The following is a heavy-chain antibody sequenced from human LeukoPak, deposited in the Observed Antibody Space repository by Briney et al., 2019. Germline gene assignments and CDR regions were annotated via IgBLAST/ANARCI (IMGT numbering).Heavy chain of an antibody. CDR1: GGTFSSYA. V-gene: IGHV1-69*01. CDR3: ASPRYSSGWYYFDY. D-gene: IGHD6-19*01. Sequence: SVKVSCKASGGTFSSYAISWVRQAPGQGLEWMGGIIPILGLASYAQKFQGRVTITADESTSTAYMELSSLRSEDTAVYYCASPRYSSGWYYFDYWGQGTLVTVSS. CDR2: IIPILGLA. J-gene: IGHJ4*02.